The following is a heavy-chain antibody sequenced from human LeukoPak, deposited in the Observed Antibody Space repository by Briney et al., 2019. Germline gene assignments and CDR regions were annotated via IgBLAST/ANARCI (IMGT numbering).Heavy chain of an antibody. V-gene: IGHV3-7*01. D-gene: IGHD6-13*01. Sequence: GGSLRLSCAASGFTFSSYWMSWVRQAPGKGLEWVANIKQDGSEKYYVDSVKGRFTISRDNAKNSLYLQLNSLRAEDTAVYYCTREGITAAADYWGQGTLVTVSS. J-gene: IGHJ4*02. CDR2: IKQDGSEK. CDR1: GFTFSSYW. CDR3: TREGITAAADY.